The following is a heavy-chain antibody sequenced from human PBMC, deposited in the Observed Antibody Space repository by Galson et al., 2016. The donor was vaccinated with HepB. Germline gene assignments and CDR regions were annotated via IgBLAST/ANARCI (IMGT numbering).Heavy chain of an antibody. Sequence: LRLSCAGSGFTLSEYYMNWIRQAPGKGLEWVSFIASSGTTVYYADSVKGRFTISRDNAKNSLYLQMNSLSGDDTAIYYCVREPRVGPAGSFDFWGQGTLITVSS. CDR2: IASSGTTV. J-gene: IGHJ4*02. CDR1: GFTLSEYY. D-gene: IGHD1-26*01. CDR3: VREPRVGPAGSFDF. V-gene: IGHV3-11*01.